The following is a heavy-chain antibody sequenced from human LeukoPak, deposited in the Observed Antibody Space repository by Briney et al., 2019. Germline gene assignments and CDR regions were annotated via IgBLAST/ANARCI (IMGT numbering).Heavy chain of an antibody. CDR2: ISPYNGNA. D-gene: IGHD3-10*01. CDR1: GYTFTSYG. CDR3: ARPLSFGESPLGY. Sequence: ASVKVSXKASGYTFTSYGINWVRQAPGQGLEWMGWISPYNGNANYAQKLQGRVTMTTDTSTSTAYTELRSLRSDDTAVYYCARPLSFGESPLGYWGQGTLVTVSS. V-gene: IGHV1-18*01. J-gene: IGHJ4*02.